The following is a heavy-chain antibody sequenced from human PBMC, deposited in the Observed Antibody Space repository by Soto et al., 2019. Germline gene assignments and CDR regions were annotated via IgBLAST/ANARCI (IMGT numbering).Heavy chain of an antibody. Sequence: EVQLVESGGGLVQPGGSLRLSCAASGFTFSSYDMYWVRQATGKGLEWVSAIGPAGDTYYPGSVKGRFTIARENAKNSLYLQMKSLRAGDTAVYYCARGLHTTVVLDYWGQGTLVTVSS. CDR3: ARGLHTTVVLDY. J-gene: IGHJ4*02. CDR2: IGPAGDT. CDR1: GFTFSSYD. D-gene: IGHD4-17*01. V-gene: IGHV3-13*01.